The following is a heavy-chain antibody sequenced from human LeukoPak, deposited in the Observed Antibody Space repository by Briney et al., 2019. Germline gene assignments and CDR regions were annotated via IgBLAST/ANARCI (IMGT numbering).Heavy chain of an antibody. D-gene: IGHD6-19*01. V-gene: IGHV3-23*01. Sequence: PGGSLRLSCAASGFTFSSSAMSWVRQAPGKGLEWVSGISGSGGTTHYADSVKGRFTISRDNSKSTLYLQMNSLRAEDTAVYYCAREDRYSSGWYYFDYWGQGTLVTVSS. CDR2: ISGSGGTT. J-gene: IGHJ4*02. CDR3: AREDRYSSGWYYFDY. CDR1: GFTFSSSA.